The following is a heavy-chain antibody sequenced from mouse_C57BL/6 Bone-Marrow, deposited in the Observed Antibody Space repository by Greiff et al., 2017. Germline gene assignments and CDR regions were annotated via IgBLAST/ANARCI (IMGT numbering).Heavy chain of an antibody. Sequence: VQLQQSVAELVRPGASVKLSCTASGFNFKNTYMHWVKQRPEQGLEWIGRIAPANGNTKYAPKFQGKDTITADTSSNTAYLQLSSLTSEDTAIDYGARRDHYYAMDDWGQGTSVTVSS. CDR1: GFNFKNTY. CDR2: IAPANGNT. V-gene: IGHV14-3*01. D-gene: IGHD3-3*01. J-gene: IGHJ4*01. CDR3: ARRDHYYAMDD.